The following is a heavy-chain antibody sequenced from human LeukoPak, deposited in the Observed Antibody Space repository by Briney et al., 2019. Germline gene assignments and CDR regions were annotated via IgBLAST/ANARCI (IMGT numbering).Heavy chain of an antibody. CDR3: ARLNSGSHLGDAFDI. Sequence: GGSLRLSCAAFSIYWMTWVRQAPGKGLERVANIKQDGSEKYYVDSVKGRFTISRDNAKNSLFLQMNSLRAEDTAVYYCARLNSGSHLGDAFDIWGQGTTVTVSS. CDR2: IKQDGSEK. J-gene: IGHJ3*02. D-gene: IGHD1-26*01. CDR1: SIYW. V-gene: IGHV3-7*01.